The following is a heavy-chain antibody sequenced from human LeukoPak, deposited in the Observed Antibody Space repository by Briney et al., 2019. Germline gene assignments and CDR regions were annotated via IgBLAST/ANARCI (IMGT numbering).Heavy chain of an antibody. J-gene: IGHJ4*02. V-gene: IGHV1-69*04. CDR3: ARDGPTYCGGDCYRAGDY. CDR1: GYTFTSYG. D-gene: IGHD2-21*02. Sequence: SVKVSCKASGYTFTSYGISWVRQAPGQGLEWMGRIIPILGIANYAQKFQGRVTITADKSTSTAYMELSSLRSEDTAVYYCARDGPTYCGGDCYRAGDYWGQGTLVTVSS. CDR2: IIPILGIA.